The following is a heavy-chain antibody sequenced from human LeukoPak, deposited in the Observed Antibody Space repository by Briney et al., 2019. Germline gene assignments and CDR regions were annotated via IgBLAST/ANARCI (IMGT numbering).Heavy chain of an antibody. CDR1: GFTVSSTY. CDR3: AKERGHSKPFDY. V-gene: IGHV3-53*01. D-gene: IGHD4-23*01. J-gene: IGHJ4*02. Sequence: GGSLRLSCAASGFTVSSTYMSWVRQAPGKGLEWVSVIYSGGSTYYADSVKGRFTISRDNSKSTLYPQMNNLRAEDTALYYCAKERGHSKPFDYWGQGTLVTVSS. CDR2: IYSGGST.